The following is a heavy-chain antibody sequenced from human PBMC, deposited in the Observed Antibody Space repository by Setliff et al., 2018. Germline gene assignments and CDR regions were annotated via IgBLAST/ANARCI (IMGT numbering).Heavy chain of an antibody. CDR1: DGSSSDYY. D-gene: IGHD1-26*01. CDR3: ARDNTIVGATDY. V-gene: IGHV4-34*01. J-gene: IGHJ4*02. CDR2: INHYGST. Sequence: SETLSLTCAVYDGSSSDYYWSWIRQPPGKGLEWIGEINHYGSTKYNPSLKGRVTISADTSTNHFSLKLTSVTAADTAVYYCARDNTIVGATDYWGQGALVTVSS.